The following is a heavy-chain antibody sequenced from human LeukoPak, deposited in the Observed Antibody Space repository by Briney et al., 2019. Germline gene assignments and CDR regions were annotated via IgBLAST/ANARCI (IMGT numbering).Heavy chain of an antibody. CDR1: GYTFTGYY. Sequence: ASVKVSCKASGYTFTGYYMHWVRQAPGQGLEWMGWINPNSGGTNYAQKFQGRVTMTGDTSISTAYMELSRLRSDDTAVYYCARDLIIRNGPTNSDRPDDFDYWGQGTLVTVSS. D-gene: IGHD2-8*01. J-gene: IGHJ4*02. CDR3: ARDLIIRNGPTNSDRPDDFDY. V-gene: IGHV1-2*02. CDR2: INPNSGGT.